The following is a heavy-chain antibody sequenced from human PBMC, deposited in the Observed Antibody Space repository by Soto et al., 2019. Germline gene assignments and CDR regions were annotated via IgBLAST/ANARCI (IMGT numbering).Heavy chain of an antibody. Sequence: PGGSLRLSCAASGFTFSSYGMHWVRQAPGKGLEWVAVISYDGSNKYYADSVKGRFTISRDNSKNTLYLQMNSLRAEDTAVYYCAKDPWSSSQPTLDYWGQGTLVTVSS. D-gene: IGHD6-6*01. J-gene: IGHJ4*02. CDR2: ISYDGSNK. CDR3: AKDPWSSSQPTLDY. CDR1: GFTFSSYG. V-gene: IGHV3-30*18.